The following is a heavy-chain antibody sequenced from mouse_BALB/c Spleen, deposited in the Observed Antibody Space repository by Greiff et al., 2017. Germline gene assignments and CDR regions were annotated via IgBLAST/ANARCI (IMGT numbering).Heavy chain of an antibody. V-gene: IGHV2-6-7*01. CDR1: GFSLTGYG. CDR3: ARDKGPGYFDV. CDR2: IWGDGST. Sequence: VKLMESGPGLVAPSQSLSITCTVSGFSLTGYGVNWVRQPPGKGLEWLGMIWGDGSTDYNSTLKSRLSISKDNSKRQVFLKINSLQTDDTARYYCARDKGPGYFDVWGAGTTVTVTS. J-gene: IGHJ1*01.